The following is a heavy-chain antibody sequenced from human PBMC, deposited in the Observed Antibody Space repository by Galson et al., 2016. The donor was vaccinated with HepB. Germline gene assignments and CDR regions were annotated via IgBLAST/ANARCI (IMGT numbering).Heavy chain of an antibody. D-gene: IGHD6-25*01. J-gene: IGHJ4*02. CDR3: ARRGDDSGSDH. CDR1: GYSFAGYW. V-gene: IGHV5-51*01. CDR2: IFPGDYDA. Sequence: QSGAEVKEPGESLRISCETSGYSFAGYWIAWVRQKPGRGLEWMGVIFPGDYDAKYSPAFQGQVTITADRSTSSAYLQWSSLKASDSATYFCARRGDDSGSDHWGQGTLVTVSP.